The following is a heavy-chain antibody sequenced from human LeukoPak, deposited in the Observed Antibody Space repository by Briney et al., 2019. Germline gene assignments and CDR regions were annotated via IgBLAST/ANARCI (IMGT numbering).Heavy chain of an antibody. CDR3: ARGLGVYDLSAFDP. Sequence: PSETLSLTCTVSGGSISSGSYYWSWIRQPPGKGLEWIGFIYYSGSTNYNPSLKSRVTISVDTSKNQFSLKLSSVTAADTAVYYCARGLGVYDLSAFDPWGQGTLVTVSS. CDR2: IYYSGST. J-gene: IGHJ5*02. D-gene: IGHD5/OR15-5a*01. V-gene: IGHV4-61*01. CDR1: GGSISSGSYY.